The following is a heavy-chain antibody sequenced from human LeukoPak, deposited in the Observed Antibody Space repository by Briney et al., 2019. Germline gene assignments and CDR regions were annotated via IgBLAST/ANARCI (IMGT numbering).Heavy chain of an antibody. V-gene: IGHV4-39*07. CDR1: GGSISSSCYY. Sequence: SETLSLTCTVSGGSISSSCYYWGWIRQPPGKGLEWIGSIYHSVSTYYNPSLKSRVTISIDTSKNQFSLKLSSVTAADAAVYYGARLRRDYYGSGAHEFDIWGQGTMVTVSS. CDR2: IYHSVST. J-gene: IGHJ3*02. D-gene: IGHD3-10*01. CDR3: ARLRRDYYGSGAHEFDI.